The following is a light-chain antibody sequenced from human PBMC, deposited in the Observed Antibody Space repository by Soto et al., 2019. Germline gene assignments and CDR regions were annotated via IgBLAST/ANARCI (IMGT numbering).Light chain of an antibody. J-gene: IGKJ3*01. CDR3: QQRSNWPPWFT. CDR1: QSVSSY. Sequence: EIVLTQSPATLSLSPGERATLSCWASQSVSSYFAWYQQKPGQAPRLLIYDASNRATGIPARFSGSGSGTDFTLTISCLEPEDFAVYYCQQRSNWPPWFTFGPGTKVDIK. CDR2: DAS. V-gene: IGKV3-11*01.